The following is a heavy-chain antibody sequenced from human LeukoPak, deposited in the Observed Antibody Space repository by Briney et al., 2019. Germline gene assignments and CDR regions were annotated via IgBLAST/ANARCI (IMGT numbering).Heavy chain of an antibody. CDR2: IIPIFGTA. CDR3: ARDLVPAAKPSPNDVLLWFGETSYYYYGMDV. J-gene: IGHJ6*02. CDR1: GGTFSSYA. D-gene: IGHD3-10*01. V-gene: IGHV1-69*13. Sequence: SVTVSCKASGGTFSSYAISWVRQAPGQGLEWMGGIIPIFGTANYAQKFQGRVTITADESTSTAYMELSSLKSEDTGVYYCARDLVPAAKPSPNDVLLWFGETSYYYYGMDVWGQGTTVTVSS.